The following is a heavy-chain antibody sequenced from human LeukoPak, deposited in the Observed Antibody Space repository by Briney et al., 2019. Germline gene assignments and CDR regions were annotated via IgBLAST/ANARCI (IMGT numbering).Heavy chain of an antibody. V-gene: IGHV3-33*08. CDR2: IWYDGSNK. D-gene: IGHD3-10*01. J-gene: IGHJ6*04. CDR1: GFSVSSNY. Sequence: GGSLRLSCAGSGFSVSSNYMNWVRRAPGKGLEWVAVIWYDGSNKYYADSVKGRFTISRDNSKNTLYLQMNSLRAEDTAVYYCARDRYYYGSGYGMDVWGKGTTVTVSS. CDR3: ARDRYYYGSGYGMDV.